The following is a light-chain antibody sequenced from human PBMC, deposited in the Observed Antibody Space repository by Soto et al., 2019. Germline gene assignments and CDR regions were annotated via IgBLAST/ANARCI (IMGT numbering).Light chain of an antibody. CDR2: EVT. J-gene: IGLJ1*01. CDR3: CSYAGSNYV. V-gene: IGLV2-23*02. Sequence: QSVLTQPASVSGSPGQSITISCTGTSSDVGSYNLVSWYQQHPGKAPKLMIYEVTKRPSGVSNRFSGSKSDNTASLTISGLQAEDEADYYCCSYAGSNYVFGTGTKATVL. CDR1: SSDVGSYNL.